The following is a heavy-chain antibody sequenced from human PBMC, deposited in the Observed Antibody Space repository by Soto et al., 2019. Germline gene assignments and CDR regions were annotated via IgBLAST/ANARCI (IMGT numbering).Heavy chain of an antibody. CDR2: IIPMFGTA. V-gene: IGHV1-69*12. Sequence: QVQLVQSGAEVKKPESSVKVSCKAPGGTFSTYALSWVRHAPGQGLEWMGGIIPMFGTANYAQRFQDRVTITADESTNTDDMELSSLRSEDTAVYFCASGIQRWLRRINNGYSGWGQGTLVTVYS. D-gene: IGHD5-12*01. CDR3: ASGIQRWLRRINNGYSG. J-gene: IGHJ4*02. CDR1: GGTFSTYA.